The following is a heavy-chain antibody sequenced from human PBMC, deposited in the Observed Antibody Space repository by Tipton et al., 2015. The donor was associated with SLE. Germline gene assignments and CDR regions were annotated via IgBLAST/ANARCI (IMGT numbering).Heavy chain of an antibody. D-gene: IGHD2-21*01. CDR1: GASISSHY. J-gene: IGHJ3*02. Sequence: TLSLTCTVSGASISSHYWTWIRQSPGKGLEWIGYIHFSGSTNYNLSLKTRVTISVDTSKRHFSLKLTSVTAADTAAYYCARGGGDSVAAFDIWGQGTLVTVSS. V-gene: IGHV4-59*11. CDR3: ARGGGDSVAAFDI. CDR2: IHFSGST.